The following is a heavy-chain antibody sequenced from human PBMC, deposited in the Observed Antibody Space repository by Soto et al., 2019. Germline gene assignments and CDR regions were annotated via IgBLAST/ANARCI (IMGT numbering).Heavy chain of an antibody. CDR2: IYYNGII. CDR3: ASGEGGSLDFDY. CDR1: GGSVSSGSYY. Sequence: SETLSLTCTVSGGSVSSGSYYWSWIRQPPGKGLEWIGYIYYNGIINYNPALKSRVTMSLDTSKNQFSLKLTSVTAADTAVYYCASGEGGSLDFDYWGQGTLVTVSS. V-gene: IGHV4-61*01. J-gene: IGHJ4*02. D-gene: IGHD1-26*01.